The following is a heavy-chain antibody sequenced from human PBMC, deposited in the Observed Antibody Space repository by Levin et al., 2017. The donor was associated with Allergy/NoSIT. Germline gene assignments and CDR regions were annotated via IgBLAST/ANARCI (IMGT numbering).Heavy chain of an antibody. D-gene: IGHD6-19*01. CDR3: ARKLKFGSGWDDYFQH. V-gene: IGHV1-2*03. CDR2: INPNSGGT. CDR1: GYTFTGYY. Sequence: LAASVKVSCKASGYTFTGYYMHWVRQAPGQGLEWMGWINPNSGGTNYAQKFQGRVTMTRDTSISTAYMELSRLRSDDTAVYYCARKLKFGSGWDDYFQHWGQGTLVTVSS. J-gene: IGHJ1*01.